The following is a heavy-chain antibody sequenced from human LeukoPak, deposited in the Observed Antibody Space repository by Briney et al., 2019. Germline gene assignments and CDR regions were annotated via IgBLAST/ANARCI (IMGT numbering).Heavy chain of an antibody. CDR2: ISGSGGST. Sequence: PGGSLRLSYAASGFTFSGYAMSWVRQAPGKGLEWVSAISGSGGSTYYADSVKGRFTISRDNSKNTLYLQMNSLRAEDTAVYYCAKDSNTVYSNYVHWGQGTLVTVSS. CDR1: GFTFSGYA. V-gene: IGHV3-23*01. CDR3: AKDSNTVYSNYVH. D-gene: IGHD4-11*01. J-gene: IGHJ4*02.